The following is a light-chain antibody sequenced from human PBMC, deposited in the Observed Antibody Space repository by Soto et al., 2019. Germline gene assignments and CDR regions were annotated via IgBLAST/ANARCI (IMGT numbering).Light chain of an antibody. V-gene: IGKV1-27*01. J-gene: IGKJ4*01. Sequence: DIQMTQSPSSLSASVGDRVTITCRASQGISNFLAWYQQKPGKVPELLIHGASTLQSGVPSRFSGSGSGTDFTLTISSLQPEDVAIYYCQKFNSATLTFGGGTKVEIK. CDR2: GAS. CDR3: QKFNSATLT. CDR1: QGISNF.